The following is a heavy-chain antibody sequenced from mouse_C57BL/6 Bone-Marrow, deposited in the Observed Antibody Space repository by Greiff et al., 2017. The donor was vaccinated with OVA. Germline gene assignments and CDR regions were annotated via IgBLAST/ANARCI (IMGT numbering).Heavy chain of an antibody. CDR2: IYPRSGNT. CDR1: GYTFTSYG. D-gene: IGHD1-1*01. CDR3: ARSYYGSSFDY. Sequence: QVQLQQSGAELARPGASVKLSCKASGYTFTSYGISWVKQRPGQGLEWIGEIYPRSGNTYYNEKFKGKATLTADKSSSTAYMELRSLTSEDSAVYFCARSYYGSSFDYWGQGTTLTVSS. J-gene: IGHJ2*01. V-gene: IGHV1-81*01.